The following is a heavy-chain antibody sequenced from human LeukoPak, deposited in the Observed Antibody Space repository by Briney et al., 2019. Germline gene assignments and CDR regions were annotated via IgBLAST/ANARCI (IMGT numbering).Heavy chain of an antibody. Sequence: GGSLRLSCAASGFTFSSYWMHWVRQAPGKGLVWVSRISTDGSSTSYADSVKGRFTISRDNAKNTLYLQMNSLRAEDTAVYYCARPMGATSASGSYYGWGRGTLVTVSS. V-gene: IGHV3-74*01. CDR3: ARPMGATSASGSYYG. CDR2: ISTDGSST. CDR1: GFTFSSYW. D-gene: IGHD1-26*01. J-gene: IGHJ4*02.